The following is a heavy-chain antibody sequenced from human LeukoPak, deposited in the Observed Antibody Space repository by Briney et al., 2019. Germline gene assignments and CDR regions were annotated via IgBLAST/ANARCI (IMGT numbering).Heavy chain of an antibody. CDR3: ARAMYGDYVNFDY. D-gene: IGHD4-17*01. V-gene: IGHV4-34*01. CDR2: INHSGST. Sequence: SETLSLTCAVYGGSFSGYYWSWIRQPPGKGLEWIGEINHSGSTNYNPSLKSRVTISVDTSKNQFSLELSSVTAADTAVYYCARAMYGDYVNFDYWGQGTLVTVSS. J-gene: IGHJ4*02. CDR1: GGSFSGYY.